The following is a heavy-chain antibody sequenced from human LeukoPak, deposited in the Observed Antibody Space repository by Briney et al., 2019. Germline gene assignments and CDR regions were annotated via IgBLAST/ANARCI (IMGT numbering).Heavy chain of an antibody. CDR3: AKEEWGFGEFPLFMDV. V-gene: IGHV3-23*01. CDR2: ISDTGATK. CDR1: GFSFSTYS. Sequence: GGSLRLSCAASGFSFSTYSMSWVRQAPGKGLEWVSVISDTGATKFYADSVKGRFTISRDNSKNTLYLQMNSLRAEDTAVYYCAKEEWGFGEFPLFMDVWGKGTTVTISS. J-gene: IGHJ6*03. D-gene: IGHD3-10*01.